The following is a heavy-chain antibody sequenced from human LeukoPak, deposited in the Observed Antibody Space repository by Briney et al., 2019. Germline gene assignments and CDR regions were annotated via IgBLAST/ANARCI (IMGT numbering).Heavy chain of an antibody. CDR1: GFTFSSYA. D-gene: IGHD5-12*01. CDR2: ISYDGSNK. Sequence: GGSLRLCCAASGFTFSSYAMHWVRQAPGKGLEWVAVISYDGSNKYYADSVKGRFTISRDNSKNTLYLQMNSLRAEDTAVYYCARDRGSGYGPPDLDYWGQGTLVTVSS. CDR3: ARDRGSGYGPPDLDY. V-gene: IGHV3-30*04. J-gene: IGHJ4*02.